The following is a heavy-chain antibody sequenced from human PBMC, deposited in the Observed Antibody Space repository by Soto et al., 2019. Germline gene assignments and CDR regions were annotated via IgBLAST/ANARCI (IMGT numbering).Heavy chain of an antibody. V-gene: IGHV1-24*01. CDR2: FDPEDGEA. CDR1: GYTLTELS. CDR3: AARYYDFWSGLYYFDY. J-gene: IGHJ4*02. Sequence: ASVKVSCKVSGYTLTELSMHWVRQAPGKGLEWMGGFDPEDGEAIYAQKFQGRVTMTEDTSTGTAYMELSSLRSEDTAVYYCAARYYDFWSGLYYFDYWGQGTLVTVSS. D-gene: IGHD3-3*01.